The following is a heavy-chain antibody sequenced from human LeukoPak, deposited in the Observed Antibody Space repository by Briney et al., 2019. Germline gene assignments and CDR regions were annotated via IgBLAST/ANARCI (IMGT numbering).Heavy chain of an antibody. V-gene: IGHV4-4*07. D-gene: IGHD3-3*01. CDR3: ARGSLRFLEWLLGSNWFDP. CDR1: GGSISSYY. Sequence: ASETLSLTCTVSGGSISSYYWSWIRQPAGKGLEWIGRIYTSGSTNYNPSLKSRVTMSVDTSKNQFSLKLSSVTAADTAVYYCARGSLRFLEWLLGSNWFDPWGQGTLVTVSS. CDR2: IYTSGST. J-gene: IGHJ5*02.